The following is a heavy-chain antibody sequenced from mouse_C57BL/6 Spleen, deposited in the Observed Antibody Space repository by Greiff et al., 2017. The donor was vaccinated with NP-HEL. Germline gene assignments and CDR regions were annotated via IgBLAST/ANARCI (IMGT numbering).Heavy chain of an antibody. V-gene: IGHV1-39*01. CDR2: INPNYGTT. Sequence: EVQLQQSGPELVKPGASVKISCKASGYSFTDYNMNWVKQSNGKSLEWIGVINPNYGTTSYNQKFKGKATLTVDQSSSTAYMQLNSLTSEDSAVYYCASSAITTVVATDWYFDVWGTGTTVTVSS. J-gene: IGHJ1*03. CDR1: GYSFTDYN. D-gene: IGHD1-1*01. CDR3: ASSAITTVVATDWYFDV.